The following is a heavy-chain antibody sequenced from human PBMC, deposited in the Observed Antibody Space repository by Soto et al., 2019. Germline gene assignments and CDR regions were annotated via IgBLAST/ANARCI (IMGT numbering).Heavy chain of an antibody. CDR3: AKRYYDYVWGSYRYSPYYYGMDV. J-gene: IGHJ6*02. CDR1: GFTFSSYA. CDR2: ISGSGGST. Sequence: GGSLRLSCAASGFTFSSYAMSWVRQAPGKGLEWVSAISGSGGSTYYADSVKGRFTTSRDNSKNTLYLQMNSLRAEDTAVYYCAKRYYDYVWGSYRYSPYYYGMDVWGQGTTVTVSS. D-gene: IGHD3-16*02. V-gene: IGHV3-23*01.